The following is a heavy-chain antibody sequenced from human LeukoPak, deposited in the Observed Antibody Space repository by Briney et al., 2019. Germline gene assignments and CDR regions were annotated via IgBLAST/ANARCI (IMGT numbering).Heavy chain of an antibody. D-gene: IGHD2-2*01. CDR2: ISSTSNTI. CDR1: GFIFSNYS. J-gene: IGHJ4*02. Sequence: GGSLRLSCGASGFIFSNYSMNWVRQAPGKGLEWVSWISSTSNTIYYADSVRGRFTISRDNAKNSLDLQMNSLRDEDTAVYYCARPSRSTGPAYWGQGTLVTVSS. V-gene: IGHV3-48*02. CDR3: ARPSRSTGPAY.